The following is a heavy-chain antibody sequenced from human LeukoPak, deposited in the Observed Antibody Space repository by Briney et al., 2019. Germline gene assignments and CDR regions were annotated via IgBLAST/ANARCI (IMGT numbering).Heavy chain of an antibody. Sequence: SGPTLVKPTQTLTLTCTFSGFSLSTSGVGVGWIRQPPGKALEWLSLIYWDDDKRYSPSLKSRLTITKDTSKNQVVLTMTNMDPVDTATYYCAHSAPYCYDSSGYYYVDAFDIWGQGTMVTVSS. D-gene: IGHD3-22*01. CDR2: IYWDDDK. V-gene: IGHV2-5*02. CDR3: AHSAPYCYDSSGYYYVDAFDI. J-gene: IGHJ3*02. CDR1: GFSLSTSGVG.